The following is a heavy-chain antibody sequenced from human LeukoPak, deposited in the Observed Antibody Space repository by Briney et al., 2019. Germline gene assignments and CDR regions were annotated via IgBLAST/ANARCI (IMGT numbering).Heavy chain of an antibody. CDR2: IYYSGST. J-gene: IGHJ4*02. CDR3: ARYDDFDSAFDY. Sequence: SGTLSLTCTVSGGSISSYYWSWIRQPPGKGLEWIGYIYYSGSTNYNPSLKSRVTISVDTSKNQFSLKLSSVTAADTAVYYCARYDDFDSAFDYWGQGTLVTVSS. CDR1: GGSISSYY. V-gene: IGHV4-59*01. D-gene: IGHD3-3*01.